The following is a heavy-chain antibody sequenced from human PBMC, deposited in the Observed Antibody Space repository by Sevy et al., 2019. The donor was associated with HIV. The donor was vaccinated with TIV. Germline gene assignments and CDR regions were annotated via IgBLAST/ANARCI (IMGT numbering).Heavy chain of an antibody. CDR3: ARFIHTLTKGRYDAFDI. D-gene: IGHD3-10*01. V-gene: IGHV3-48*03. CDR2: ISSSGSTI. CDR1: GLTFSSYE. Sequence: GGSLRLSCAASGLTFSSYEMNWVRQAPGKGLEWVSDISSSGSTIYYADSVKGRFTISRDNAKNSLYLQMNSLRAEDTAVYYCARFIHTLTKGRYDAFDIWGQGTMVTVSS. J-gene: IGHJ3*02.